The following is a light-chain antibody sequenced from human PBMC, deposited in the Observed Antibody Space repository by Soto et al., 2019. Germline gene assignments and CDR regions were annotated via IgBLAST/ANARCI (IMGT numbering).Light chain of an antibody. CDR2: DAS. V-gene: IGKV3-11*01. Sequence: VLTQSPATLSVSPGESASLSCRASQSVSIYLAWYQQKPGQAPGLLIYDASNRATGVPARFSGSGSGTDFTLTISSLEPEDFAIYYCQQRSNWPWTFGQGTKVDIK. J-gene: IGKJ1*01. CDR3: QQRSNWPWT. CDR1: QSVSIY.